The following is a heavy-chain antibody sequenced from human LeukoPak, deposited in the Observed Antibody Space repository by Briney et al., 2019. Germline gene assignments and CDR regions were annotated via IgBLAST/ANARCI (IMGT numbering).Heavy chain of an antibody. J-gene: IGHJ6*02. CDR3: ARGHFVVVVAEYGMDV. CDR1: GFTFSSYW. Sequence: GGSLRLSCAASGFTFSSYWMSWVRQAPGKGLEWVANIKQDGSEKYYVDSVKGRFTISRDSAKNSLYLQMNSLRAEDTAVYYCARGHFVVVVAEYGMDVWGQGTRSPSP. D-gene: IGHD2-15*01. CDR2: IKQDGSEK. V-gene: IGHV3-7*01.